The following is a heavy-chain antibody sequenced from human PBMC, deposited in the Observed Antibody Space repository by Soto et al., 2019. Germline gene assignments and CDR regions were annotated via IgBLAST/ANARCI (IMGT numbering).Heavy chain of an antibody. CDR2: IWYDGSNK. CDR1: GFTFSSYG. V-gene: IGHV3-33*01. J-gene: IGHJ4*02. Sequence: QVQLVESGGGVVQPGRSLRLSCAASGFTFSSYGMHWVRQAPGKGLEWVAVIWYDGSNKYYADSVKGRFTISRDKSKKTLYLQMNSLRAEDTAVYYCARDRGSSGGGFFDYWGQGTLVTVSS. D-gene: IGHD6-19*01. CDR3: ARDRGSSGGGFFDY.